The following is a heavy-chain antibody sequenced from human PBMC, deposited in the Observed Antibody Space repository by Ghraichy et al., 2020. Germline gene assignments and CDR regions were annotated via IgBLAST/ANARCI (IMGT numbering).Heavy chain of an antibody. Sequence: GGSLRLSCAASTFTFSTFSLNWVRQSPGKGLEWVSSISGDSVHILYADSVKGRFSISRDNAKNSVFLQMNSLRVDDTAVYYCVTGETVGATPGFDSWGQGSLVTVSS. J-gene: IGHJ4*02. CDR1: TFTFSTFS. CDR3: VTGETVGATPGFDS. D-gene: IGHD1-26*01. V-gene: IGHV3-21*06. CDR2: ISGDSVHI.